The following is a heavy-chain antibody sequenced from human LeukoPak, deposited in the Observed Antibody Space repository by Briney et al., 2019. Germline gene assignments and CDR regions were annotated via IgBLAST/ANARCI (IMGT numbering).Heavy chain of an antibody. Sequence: ASVKVSCKASGYTFTSYGISWVRQAPGQGLEWMGWISAYNGNTNYAQKLQGRVTMTTDTSTSTAYMELRSLRSDDTAVYCCARERDTAMVFYYYGMDVWGQGTTVTVSS. CDR1: GYTFTSYG. V-gene: IGHV1-18*01. D-gene: IGHD5-18*01. CDR2: ISAYNGNT. J-gene: IGHJ6*02. CDR3: ARERDTAMVFYYYGMDV.